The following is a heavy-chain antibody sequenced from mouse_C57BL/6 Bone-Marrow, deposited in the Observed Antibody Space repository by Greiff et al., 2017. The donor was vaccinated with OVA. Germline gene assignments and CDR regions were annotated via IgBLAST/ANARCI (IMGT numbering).Heavy chain of an antibody. CDR1: GYTFTDYY. V-gene: IGHV1-76*01. CDR2: IYPGSGNT. J-gene: IGHJ1*03. D-gene: IGHD1-1*01. Sequence: VHLVESGAELVRPGASVKLSCKASGYTFTDYYINWVKQRPGQGLEWIARIYPGSGNTYYNEKFKGKATLTAEKSSSTAYMQLSSLTSEDSAVYFCATPYYYGYWYFDVWGTGTTVTVSS. CDR3: ATPYYYGYWYFDV.